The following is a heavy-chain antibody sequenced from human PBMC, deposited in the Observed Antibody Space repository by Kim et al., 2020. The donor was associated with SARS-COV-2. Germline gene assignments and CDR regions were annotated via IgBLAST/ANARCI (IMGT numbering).Heavy chain of an antibody. D-gene: IGHD6-6*01. Sequence: RYSPSIQGQVTISADKSISTAYLQWSSLKASDTAMYYCAWSYSSSSGFDYWGQGTLVTVSS. V-gene: IGHV5-51*01. CDR3: AWSYSSSSGFDY. J-gene: IGHJ4*02.